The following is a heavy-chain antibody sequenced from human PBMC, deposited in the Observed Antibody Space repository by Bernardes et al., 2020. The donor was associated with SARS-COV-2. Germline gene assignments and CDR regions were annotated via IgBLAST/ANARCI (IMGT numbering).Heavy chain of an antibody. J-gene: IGHJ4*02. D-gene: IGHD5-18*01. V-gene: IGHV4-4*02. CDR1: GGSISSSNW. Sequence: SETLSLTCAVSGGSISSSNWWSWVRQPPGKGLEWIGEIYHSGSTNYNPSLKSRVTISVDKSKNQFSLKLSSVTAADTAVYYCARVYTENLSDTAISIAFDYWGQGTLVTVSS. CDR2: IYHSGST. CDR3: ARVYTENLSDTAISIAFDY.